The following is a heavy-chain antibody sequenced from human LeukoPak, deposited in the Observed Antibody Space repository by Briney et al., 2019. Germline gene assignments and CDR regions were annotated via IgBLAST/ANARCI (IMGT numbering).Heavy chain of an antibody. V-gene: IGHV3-15*07. CDR3: TTEGGTEYSSSWSDGGFDF. CDR1: GFTFNNAG. J-gene: IGHJ4*02. Sequence: GGSLRLSCAASGFTFNNAGMNWVGQAPGKGLEWVGRIKSKTDGGTIDSAAPVKGRFTISRDDSKNTLYLQMNSLKIEDTAVYYCTTEGGTEYSSSWSDGGFDFWGQGTLVTVSS. CDR2: IKSKTDGGTI. D-gene: IGHD6-13*01.